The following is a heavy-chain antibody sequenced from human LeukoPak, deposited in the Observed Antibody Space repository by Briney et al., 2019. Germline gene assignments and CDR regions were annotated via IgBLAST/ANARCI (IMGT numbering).Heavy chain of an antibody. CDR3: AKNNGWFHLAQ. J-gene: IGHJ4*02. V-gene: IGHV3-7*03. Sequence: GGSVRLSCAVSGFNYRYHWMDWVRQAPGGGLECVGHIKNDGIESYSMDSLKGRFSISRDNTNNALYLQMNSLRVEDTAVYYCAKNNGWFHLAQWGQGTVVTVSS. D-gene: IGHD6-19*01. CDR1: GFNYRYHW. CDR2: IKNDGIES.